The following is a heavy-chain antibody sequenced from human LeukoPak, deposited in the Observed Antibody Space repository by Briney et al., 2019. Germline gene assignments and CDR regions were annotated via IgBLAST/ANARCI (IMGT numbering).Heavy chain of an antibody. CDR1: GFTLSEYY. Sequence: GGSLRLSCAASGFTLSEYYMSWIRQVPGKGPEWVSSINSRSTDIQYIDSVKGGFTISRDNAKNSLYLQMNGLRVDDTAIYYCARDRYGLFDHWGQGSLITVSS. D-gene: IGHD3-16*02. CDR2: INSRSTDI. CDR3: ARDRYGLFDH. J-gene: IGHJ4*02. V-gene: IGHV3-11*01.